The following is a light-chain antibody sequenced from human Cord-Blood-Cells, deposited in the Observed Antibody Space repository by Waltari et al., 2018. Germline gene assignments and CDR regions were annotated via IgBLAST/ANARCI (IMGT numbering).Light chain of an antibody. CDR1: SSDVGSYNL. J-gene: IGLJ2*01. Sequence: QSALTQPASVSGSPGQSITISCTGTSSDVGSYNLVSWYQQRPGKAPKLRIYEGSKRPSGVSNRFSGSNSGNTASLTISGLQAEDEADYYCCTYAGSSTLVVFGGGTKLTVL. CDR2: EGS. CDR3: CTYAGSSTLVV. V-gene: IGLV2-23*01.